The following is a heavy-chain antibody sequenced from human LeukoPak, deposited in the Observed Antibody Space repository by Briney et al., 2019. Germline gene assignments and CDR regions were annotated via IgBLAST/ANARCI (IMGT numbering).Heavy chain of an antibody. J-gene: IGHJ3*02. Sequence: ASVKVSCKASGYTFTGYYMHWVRQAPGQGLEWMGWINPNSGGTNYAQKFQGRVTMTRDTSINTAYMELSRLRSDDTAVYYCATPYQSLMVYALGAFDIWGQGTMVTVSS. V-gene: IGHV1-2*02. CDR1: GYTFTGYY. CDR2: INPNSGGT. CDR3: ATPYQSLMVYALGAFDI. D-gene: IGHD2-8*01.